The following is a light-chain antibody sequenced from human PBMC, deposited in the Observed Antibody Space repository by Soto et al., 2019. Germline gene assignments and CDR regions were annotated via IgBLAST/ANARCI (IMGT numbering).Light chain of an antibody. CDR3: SSYAGSSPVI. J-gene: IGLJ2*01. CDR1: SSDVGGYNY. Sequence: QSALTQLPSASGSPGQSVTISCTGTSSDVGGYNYVSWYQQHPGKAPKLMIYEVSKRPSGVPDRFSGSKSGNTASLTVSGLQAEDEADYYCSSYAGSSPVIFGGGTKLTVL. V-gene: IGLV2-8*01. CDR2: EVS.